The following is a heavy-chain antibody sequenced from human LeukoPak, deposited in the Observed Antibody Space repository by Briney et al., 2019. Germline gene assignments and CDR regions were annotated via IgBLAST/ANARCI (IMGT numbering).Heavy chain of an antibody. CDR2: IYHSGST. J-gene: IGHJ4*02. CDR1: GYSISSGYY. CDR3: ARVPVVVVPAANSWSRFDY. V-gene: IGHV4-38-2*02. Sequence: SETLSLTCTVSGYSISSGYYWGWIRQPPGKGLEWIGSIYHSGSTYYNPSLKSRVTISVDTSKNQFSLKLSSVTAADTAVYYCARVPVVVVPAANSWSRFDYWGQGTLVTVSS. D-gene: IGHD2-2*01.